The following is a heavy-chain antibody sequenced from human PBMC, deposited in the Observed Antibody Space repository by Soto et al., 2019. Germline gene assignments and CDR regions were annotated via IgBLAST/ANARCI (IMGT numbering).Heavy chain of an antibody. Sequence: SETLSLTCTVSGGSISSSSYYWGWIRQPPGKGLEWIGSIYYSGSTYYNPSLKSRVTISVDTSKNQFSLKLSSVTAADMAVYYCARDLVGATFAFDIWGQGTMVTVSS. CDR3: ARDLVGATFAFDI. J-gene: IGHJ3*02. CDR2: IYYSGST. V-gene: IGHV4-39*07. D-gene: IGHD1-26*01. CDR1: GGSISSSSYY.